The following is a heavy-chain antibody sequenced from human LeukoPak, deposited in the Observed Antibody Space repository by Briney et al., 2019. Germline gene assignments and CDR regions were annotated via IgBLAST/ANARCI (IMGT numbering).Heavy chain of an antibody. CDR2: INDSGST. V-gene: IGHV4-34*01. J-gene: IGHJ4*02. Sequence: PSETLSLTCAVFGGSFRGYYWSWIRQPPGKGLEWIGEINDSGSTHYNTSLNSRVTISVDTSKNQVYLKLSSVTAADTAIYYCARGVSHRNFDLLFYWGQGTLVTVSS. CDR1: GGSFRGYY. D-gene: IGHD3-9*01. CDR3: ARGVSHRNFDLLFY.